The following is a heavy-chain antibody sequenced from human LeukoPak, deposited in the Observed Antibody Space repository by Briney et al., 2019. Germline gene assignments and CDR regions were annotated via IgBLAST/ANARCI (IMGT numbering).Heavy chain of an antibody. Sequence: ASVKVSCKASGGTFSSYAISWVRQATGQGLEWMGWMNPNSGDTGYAQKFQGRVTMTRNTSISTAYMELSSLRSEDTAVYYCARGTRVTTGSAVVYWGQGTLVTVSS. D-gene: IGHD4-17*01. CDR3: ARGTRVTTGSAVVY. V-gene: IGHV1-8*02. CDR1: GGTFSSYA. CDR2: MNPNSGDT. J-gene: IGHJ4*02.